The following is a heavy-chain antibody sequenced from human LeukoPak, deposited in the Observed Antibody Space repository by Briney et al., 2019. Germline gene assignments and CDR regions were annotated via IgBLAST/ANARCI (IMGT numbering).Heavy chain of an antibody. Sequence: ASVTVSFKASDYSFTSDTITWVRQAPAQGLEWMGWISVYNSNANYAQKIQDRVTMTTDTSTNTAYMELRSLRSDDTAVYYWARLTWKAAGIRTLQHWGQGTLVTVSS. D-gene: IGHD6-13*01. J-gene: IGHJ1*01. CDR2: ISVYNSNA. CDR3: ARLTWKAAGIRTLQH. V-gene: IGHV1-18*01. CDR1: DYSFTSDT.